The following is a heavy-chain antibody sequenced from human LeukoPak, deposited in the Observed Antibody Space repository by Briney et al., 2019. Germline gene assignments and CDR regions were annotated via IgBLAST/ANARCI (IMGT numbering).Heavy chain of an antibody. Sequence: PGGSLRLSCVASGFTFSNYYMHWVRQVPGKGPVWVSRISGDGSSILYADSVKGRFTISRDNAKNSLYVQMNSLRADDSAMYYCARSSSGVYIQWGQGTLVTVSS. J-gene: IGHJ4*02. CDR3: ARSSSGVYIQ. CDR1: GFTFSNYY. CDR2: ISGDGSSI. D-gene: IGHD2-15*01. V-gene: IGHV3-74*01.